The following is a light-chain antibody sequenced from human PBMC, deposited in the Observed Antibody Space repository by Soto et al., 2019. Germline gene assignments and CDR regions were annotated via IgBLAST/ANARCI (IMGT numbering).Light chain of an antibody. CDR1: QSVSSK. Sequence: EIVMTQSPATLSVSPGERATLSCRASQSVSSKLAWYQQKPGQAPRLLIYGASTRATGIPARFSGSGSGTEFTLTISSLQSEAFAVYYCQQHNNWPPWTFGQGTKVEIK. CDR3: QQHNNWPPWT. J-gene: IGKJ1*01. V-gene: IGKV3D-15*01. CDR2: GAS.